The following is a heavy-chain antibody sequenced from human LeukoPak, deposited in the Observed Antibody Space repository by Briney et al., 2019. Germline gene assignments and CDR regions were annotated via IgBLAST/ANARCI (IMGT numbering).Heavy chain of an antibody. Sequence: GGSLRLSCAASGFNFITAAMHWVRQASGKGLEWVGRIRSKANSYATAYDVSANGRFTISRDDLKNTAYLQMNSLKIEDTAVYYCTRLAEGYNGLDVWGQGTTVTVSS. J-gene: IGHJ6*02. V-gene: IGHV3-73*01. CDR2: IRSKANSYAT. CDR3: TRLAEGYNGLDV. CDR1: GFNFITAA.